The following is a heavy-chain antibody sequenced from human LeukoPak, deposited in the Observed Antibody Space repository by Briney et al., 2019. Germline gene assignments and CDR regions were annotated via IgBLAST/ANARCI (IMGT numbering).Heavy chain of an antibody. CDR3: AKDSTVVTPSLAFDI. CDR2: ISWNSGSI. CDR1: GFTFDDYA. V-gene: IGHV3-9*01. J-gene: IGHJ3*02. D-gene: IGHD4-23*01. Sequence: PGRSLRLSCAASGFTFDDYAMHWVRQAPGKGLEWVSGISWNSGSIGYADSEKGRFTISRDNAKNSLYLQMNSLRAEDTALYYCAKDSTVVTPSLAFDIWGQGTMVTVSS.